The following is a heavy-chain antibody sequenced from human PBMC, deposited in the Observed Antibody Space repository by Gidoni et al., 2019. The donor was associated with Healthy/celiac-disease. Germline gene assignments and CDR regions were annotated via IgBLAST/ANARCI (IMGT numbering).Heavy chain of an antibody. CDR1: GFTFSSYG. D-gene: IGHD6-13*01. CDR3: VVWGAAAGTDY. V-gene: IGHV3-30*03. J-gene: IGHJ4*02. CDR2: ISYDGSNK. Sequence: QVQLVESGGGVVQPGRSLRLSCAASGFTFSSYGMHWVRQAPGKGLEWVAVISYDGSNKYYADSVKGRFTISRDNSKNTLYLQVNSLRAEDTAVYYCVVWGAAAGTDYWGQGTLVTVSS.